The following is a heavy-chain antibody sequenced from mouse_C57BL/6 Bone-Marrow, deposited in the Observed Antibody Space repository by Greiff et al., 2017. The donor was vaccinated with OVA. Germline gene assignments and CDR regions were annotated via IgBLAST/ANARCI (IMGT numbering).Heavy chain of an antibody. CDR2: FYPGSGSI. J-gene: IGHJ3*01. D-gene: IGHD2-3*01. V-gene: IGHV1-62-2*01. CDR3: ARHEEGGLDGYYGFAY. CDR1: GYTFTEYT. Sequence: VMLVESGAELVKPGASVKLSCKASGYTFTEYTIHWVKQRSGQGLEWIGWFYPGSGSIKYNEKFKDKATLTADKSSSTVYMELSRLTSEDSAVYFCARHEEGGLDGYYGFAYWGQGTLVTVSA.